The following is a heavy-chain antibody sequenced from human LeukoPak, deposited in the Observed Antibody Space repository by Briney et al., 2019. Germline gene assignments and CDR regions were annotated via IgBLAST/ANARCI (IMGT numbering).Heavy chain of an antibody. V-gene: IGHV1-69*05. CDR2: IIPIFGTA. CDR1: GGTFSSYA. D-gene: IGHD6-19*01. CDR3: ARDISLGYSSGWYWGSFDY. Sequence: GASVKVSCKXSGGTFSSYAISWVRQAPRQGLEWRGRIIPIFGTANYAQKFQGRVTITTDESTSTAYMELSSLRSEDTAVYYCARDISLGYSSGWYWGSFDYWGQGTLVTVSS. J-gene: IGHJ4*02.